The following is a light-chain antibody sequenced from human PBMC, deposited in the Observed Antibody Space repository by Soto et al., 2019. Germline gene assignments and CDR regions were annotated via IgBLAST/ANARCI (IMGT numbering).Light chain of an antibody. CDR3: MHALKSLT. J-gene: IGKJ5*01. CDR1: QSLLYNNTYNY. CDR2: FGS. Sequence: EIVMTQSPLTLPVTPGEPASISCRSSQSLLYNNTYNYLDWYVQKPGQSPQLLIYFGSNRAPGVPDRFSGSGSGTDFTLKINRVEDEDVGTSYCMHALKSLTFGQGTRLEIK. V-gene: IGKV2-28*01.